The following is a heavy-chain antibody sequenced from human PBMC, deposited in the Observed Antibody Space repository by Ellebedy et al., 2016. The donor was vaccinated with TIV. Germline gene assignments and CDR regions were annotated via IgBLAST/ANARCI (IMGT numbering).Heavy chain of an antibody. D-gene: IGHD5-12*01. CDR2: TDPSGGST. V-gene: IGHV1-46*01. CDR1: GYTFSSNY. Sequence: AASVKVSCKASGYTFSSNYMHWVRQAPGQGLEWMGITDPSGGSTNYEQKFQGRVTMTRDTSTSTVYMELSSLRSEDTAVYYCARRSSAYALDYWGQGTLVTVSS. J-gene: IGHJ4*02. CDR3: ARRSSAYALDY.